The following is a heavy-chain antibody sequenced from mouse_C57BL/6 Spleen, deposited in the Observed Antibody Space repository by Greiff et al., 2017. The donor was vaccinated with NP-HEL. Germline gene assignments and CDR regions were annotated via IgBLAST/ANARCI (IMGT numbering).Heavy chain of an antibody. Sequence: QVQLQQPGAELVKPGASVKLSCKASGYTFTSYWMQWVKQRPGQGLEWIGEIDPSDSYTNYNQKFKGKATLTVDTSSSTAYMQLSSLTSEDSAVYYCARLGYGSSYRAMDYWGQGTSVTVSS. CDR3: ARLGYGSSYRAMDY. V-gene: IGHV1-50*01. CDR2: IDPSDSYT. D-gene: IGHD1-1*01. J-gene: IGHJ4*01. CDR1: GYTFTSYW.